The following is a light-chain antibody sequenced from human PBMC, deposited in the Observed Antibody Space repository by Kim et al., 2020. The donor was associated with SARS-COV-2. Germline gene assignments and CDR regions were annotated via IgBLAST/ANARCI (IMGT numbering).Light chain of an antibody. CDR3: QAWDSSTPVV. CDR1: KLGDKY. Sequence: SYELTQPPSVSVSPGQTASITCSGDKLGDKYACWYQQKPGQSPVLVIYQDSKRPSGIPERFSGSNSGNTATLTISGTQAMDEADYYCQAWDSSTPVVFGAGTQVTVL. J-gene: IGLJ2*01. CDR2: QDS. V-gene: IGLV3-1*01.